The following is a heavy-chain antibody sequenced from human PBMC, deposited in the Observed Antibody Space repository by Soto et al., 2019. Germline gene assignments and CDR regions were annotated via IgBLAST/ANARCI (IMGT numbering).Heavy chain of an antibody. CDR1: GFTFSRYW. CDR2: IKQDGSEK. CDR3: ARVRTPFKYYFDY. J-gene: IGHJ4*02. Sequence: EVQLVESGGGLVQPGWSLRLSCAASGFTFSRYWMSWVRQAPGKGLEWVANIKQDGSEKYYVDSVKGRFTISRDNAKNSLYLQMNSLRAEDTAVYYCARVRTPFKYYFDYWGQGTLVTVSS. V-gene: IGHV3-7*01.